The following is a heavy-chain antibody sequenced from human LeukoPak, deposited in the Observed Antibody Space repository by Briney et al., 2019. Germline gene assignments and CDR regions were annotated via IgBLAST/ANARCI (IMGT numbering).Heavy chain of an antibody. CDR1: GFTFSSYA. Sequence: PGGSLRLSCAASGFTFSSYAMSWVRQAPGKGLEWVSAISGSGGSTYYADSVKGRFTISRDNSKNTLYLQMNSLRAEDTAVYYCAKFPPLGYCSGGSCYCWGQGTLVTVSS. J-gene: IGHJ4*02. CDR2: ISGSGGST. CDR3: AKFPPLGYCSGGSCYC. V-gene: IGHV3-23*01. D-gene: IGHD2-15*01.